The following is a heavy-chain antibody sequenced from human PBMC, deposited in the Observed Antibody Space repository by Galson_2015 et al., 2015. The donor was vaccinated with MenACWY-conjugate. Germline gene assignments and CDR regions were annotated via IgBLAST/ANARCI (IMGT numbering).Heavy chain of an antibody. V-gene: IGHV4-39*07. CDR1: GGSISSSSYY. Sequence: ETLSLTCTVSGGSISSSSYYWGWIRQPPGKGLEWIGSIYYSGSTYYNPSLKSRVTISVDTSKNQFSLKLSSVTAADTAVYYCARGSTGTTGMDVWGQGTTVTVSS. D-gene: IGHD1-7*01. J-gene: IGHJ6*02. CDR2: IYYSGST. CDR3: ARGSTGTTGMDV.